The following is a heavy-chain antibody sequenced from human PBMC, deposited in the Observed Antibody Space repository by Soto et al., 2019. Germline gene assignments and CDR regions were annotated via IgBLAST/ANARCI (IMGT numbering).Heavy chain of an antibody. Sequence: QVQLVQSGAEVKKPGSSVKVSCKASGGTFGIYAITWVRQAPGQGLEWMGGIIPFSGIANYTQKFQGRVTITADDSTSTAYMDLSSLRSEDTAVYYCARSLYSGSWFQRGNHYYYYGMDVWGQGTTVTVSS. CDR2: IIPFSGIA. CDR1: GGTFGIYA. D-gene: IGHD6-13*01. CDR3: ARSLYSGSWFQRGNHYYYYGMDV. J-gene: IGHJ6*02. V-gene: IGHV1-69*12.